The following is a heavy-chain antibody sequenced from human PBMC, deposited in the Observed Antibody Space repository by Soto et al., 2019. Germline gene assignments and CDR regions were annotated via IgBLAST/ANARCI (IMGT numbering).Heavy chain of an antibody. CDR2: IYYSGST. J-gene: IGHJ5*02. D-gene: IGHD3-10*01. Sequence: PSETLSLTWTVAGGSLSSYSWGCVRQPPGKGLEWIGYIYYSGSTNYIPTLKSRVTISVDTSKNQFSLKLSSVTAADTAVYYCARDPITMGGWFDPWGQGTLVTVSS. CDR3: ARDPITMGGWFDP. CDR1: GGSLSSYS. V-gene: IGHV4-59*01.